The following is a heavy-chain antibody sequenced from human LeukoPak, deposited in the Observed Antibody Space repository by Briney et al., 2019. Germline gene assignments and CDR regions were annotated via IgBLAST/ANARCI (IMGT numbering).Heavy chain of an antibody. V-gene: IGHV1-69*13. J-gene: IGHJ6*02. Sequence: GASVKVSCKASGGTFSNYAISWVRQAPGQGLEWMGKIIPIFGTANYAQKFQGRVTITADESTSTAYMELSSLRSEDTAVYYCARDQPEDVDTAVIRYYYGMDVWGQGTTVTVSS. CDR2: IIPIFGTA. CDR3: ARDQPEDVDTAVIRYYYGMDV. CDR1: GGTFSNYA. D-gene: IGHD5-18*01.